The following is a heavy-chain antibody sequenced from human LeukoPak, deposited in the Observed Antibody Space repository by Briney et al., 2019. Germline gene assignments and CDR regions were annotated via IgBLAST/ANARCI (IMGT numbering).Heavy chain of an antibody. V-gene: IGHV4-31*03. CDR2: IYYSGST. D-gene: IGHD2-15*01. Sequence: SETLSLTCTVSGGSISSGGYYWSWLRQHPGKGLEWIGYIYYSGSTYYNPSLKSRVTISVDTSKNQFSLKLSSVTAADTAVYYCARETTHGAFDIWGQGTMVTVSS. J-gene: IGHJ3*02. CDR1: GGSISSGGYY. CDR3: ARETTHGAFDI.